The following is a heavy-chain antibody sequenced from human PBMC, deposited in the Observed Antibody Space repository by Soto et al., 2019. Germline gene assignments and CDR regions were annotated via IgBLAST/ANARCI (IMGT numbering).Heavy chain of an antibody. CDR2: INSDGITT. V-gene: IGHV3-74*03. Sequence: EVQLVESAGGPVQAGGSLRLSCAASGLTLSNYWMQWVRQGPGKGLVWVAHINSDGITTKYAESVKGRFTISRDDAENMLYLQMNSLRHDDTAVYYCAKVKGGSGARGDPLDLWGQGILVTVSS. CDR1: GLTLSNYW. J-gene: IGHJ5*02. D-gene: IGHD2-15*01. CDR3: AKVKGGSGARGDPLDL.